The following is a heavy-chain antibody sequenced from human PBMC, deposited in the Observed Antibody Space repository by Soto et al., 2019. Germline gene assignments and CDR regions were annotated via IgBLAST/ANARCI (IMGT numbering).Heavy chain of an antibody. Sequence: PGGSLRLACASSGFIVSTSYMSWVRQAPGKGLEWVSIIYNDGSTYYADSVKGRFTVSRDDSKNTLYLEILSLRADDTAVYYCARDSYTRYWGQGTLVTVSS. J-gene: IGHJ4*02. D-gene: IGHD4-4*01. CDR2: IYNDGST. CDR1: GFIVSTSY. CDR3: ARDSYTRY. V-gene: IGHV3-66*01.